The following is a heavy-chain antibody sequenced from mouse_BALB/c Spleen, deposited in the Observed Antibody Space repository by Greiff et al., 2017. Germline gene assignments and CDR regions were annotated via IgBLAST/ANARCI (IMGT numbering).Heavy chain of an antibody. D-gene: IGHD2-1*01. V-gene: IGHV5-12-2*01. CDR3: ARHGNGNYAWFAY. Sequence: EVQVVESGGGLVQPGGSLKLSCAASGFTFSSYTMSWVRQTPEKRLEWVAYISNGGGSTYYPDTVKGRFTISRDNAKNTLYLQMSSLKSEETAMYYCARHGNGNYAWFAYWGQGTLVTVSA. J-gene: IGHJ3*01. CDR1: GFTFSSYT. CDR2: ISNGGGST.